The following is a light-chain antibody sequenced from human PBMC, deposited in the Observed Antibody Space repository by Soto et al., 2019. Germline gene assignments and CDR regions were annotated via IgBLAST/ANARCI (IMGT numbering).Light chain of an antibody. V-gene: IGKV3-15*01. CDR3: QQYNNWPRT. J-gene: IGKJ1*01. CDR2: GAS. CDR1: QSVSSN. Sequence: EIVMTQSPATLSVSPGARATVSCRASQSVSSNLAWYQQKPGQAPRLLIYGASTRATGIPARFSGSGSGTEFTLTISSLQSEDFAVYYCQQYNNWPRTFGQGTKVEI.